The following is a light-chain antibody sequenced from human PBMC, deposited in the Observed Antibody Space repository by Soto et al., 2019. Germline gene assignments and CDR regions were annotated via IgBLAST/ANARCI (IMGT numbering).Light chain of an antibody. CDR2: SSN. CDR3: AAWDDSLNGFYV. J-gene: IGLJ1*01. Sequence: QSVLTQPPSASGTPGQRVIISCSGGRSNIGSNTVHWYQQLPGTAPKLLIHSSNQRPSGVPDRFSGSKSGTSASLAISGLQYEDEADYYCAAWDDSLNGFYVFGTGTKLIVL. V-gene: IGLV1-44*01. CDR1: RSNIGSNT.